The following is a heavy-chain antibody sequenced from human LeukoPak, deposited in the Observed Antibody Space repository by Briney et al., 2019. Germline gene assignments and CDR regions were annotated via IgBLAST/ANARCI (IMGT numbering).Heavy chain of an antibody. D-gene: IGHD6-13*01. J-gene: IGHJ5*02. CDR1: GFTFSSYA. CDR3: ARDVAAAGTRWFDP. CDR2: ISGSGGST. Sequence: GGSLRLSCAASGFTFSSYAMSWVRQAPGKGLEWVSAISGSGGSTYYADSVKGRFTISRDNSKNTLYLQMNSLRAEDTAVYYCARDVAAAGTRWFDPWGQGTLVTVSS. V-gene: IGHV3-23*01.